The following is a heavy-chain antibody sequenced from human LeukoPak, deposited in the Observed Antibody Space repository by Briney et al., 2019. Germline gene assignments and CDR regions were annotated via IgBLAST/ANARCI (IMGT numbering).Heavy chain of an antibody. CDR2: IRNKANSYTT. V-gene: IGHV3-72*01. D-gene: IGHD2-21*02. J-gene: IGHJ4*02. CDR3: ARVVLTAIDY. Sequence: GGSLRLSCAASGFTFSDHYMDWVRQAPGKGLEWVGRIRNKANSYTTEYAASAKGRFTISRDDSKKSLYLQINSLKTEDTAVYYCARVVLTAIDYWGQGTLVTVSS. CDR1: GFTFSDHY.